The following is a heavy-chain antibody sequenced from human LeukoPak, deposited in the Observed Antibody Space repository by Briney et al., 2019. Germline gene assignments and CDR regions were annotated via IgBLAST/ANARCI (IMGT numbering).Heavy chain of an antibody. J-gene: IGHJ4*02. CDR2: IYYSGST. D-gene: IGHD6-13*01. CDR3: ARSVSSWYVYFDY. CDR1: GGSISSSSYY. V-gene: IGHV4-39*01. Sequence: PSETLSLTCTVSGGSISSSSYYWGWIRQPPVKGLEWIGSIYYSGSTYYNPSLKSRVTISVDTSKNQFSLKLSSVTAADTAVYYCARSVSSWYVYFDYWGQGTLVTVSS.